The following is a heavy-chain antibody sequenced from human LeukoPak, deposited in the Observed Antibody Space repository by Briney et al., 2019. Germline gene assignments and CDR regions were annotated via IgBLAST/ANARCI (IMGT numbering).Heavy chain of an antibody. CDR2: ISPYNGNT. V-gene: IGHV1-18*01. CDR1: GYDFTSVG. J-gene: IGHJ4*02. D-gene: IGHD6-19*01. CDR3: ARAGSGSGWYFDY. Sequence: ASVKVSYKASGYDFTSVGITWVRRAPGQGLEWMGWISPYNGNTRYAQKFQGRVAMTTDTSTTTAYMELRGLRFNDTAVYYCARAGSGSGWYFDYWGQGTLVTVSS.